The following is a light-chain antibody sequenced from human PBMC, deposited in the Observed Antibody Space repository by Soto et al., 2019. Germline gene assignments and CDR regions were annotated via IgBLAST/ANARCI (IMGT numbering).Light chain of an antibody. J-gene: IGKJ1*01. CDR2: GAS. V-gene: IGKV3-11*01. CDR1: QNIRTF. CDR3: QQHSHWPPWT. Sequence: EVVLTQSPATLSLSPGERATLSCRASQNIRTFLDWYQQKPGQAPRLLIYGASNRATGIPARFSGSGSGTVFTLPISSLESEDFAVYYCQQHSHWPPWTFGQGTRVEI.